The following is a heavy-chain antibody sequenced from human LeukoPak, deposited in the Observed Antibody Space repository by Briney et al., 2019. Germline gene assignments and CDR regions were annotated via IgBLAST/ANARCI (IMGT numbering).Heavy chain of an antibody. V-gene: IGHV3-48*04. Sequence: PGGSLRLSCAASGFTFSSYSMNWVRQAPGKGLEWVSYISSSSSTIYYADSVKGRFTISRDNAKNSLYLQMNSLRAEDTAVYYCAREEDSGSYYLSAFDIWGQGTMVTVSS. J-gene: IGHJ3*02. D-gene: IGHD1-26*01. CDR3: AREEDSGSYYLSAFDI. CDR2: ISSSSSTI. CDR1: GFTFSSYS.